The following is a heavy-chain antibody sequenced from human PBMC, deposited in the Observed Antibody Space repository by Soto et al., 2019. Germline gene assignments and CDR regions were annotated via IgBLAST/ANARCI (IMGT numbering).Heavy chain of an antibody. V-gene: IGHV3-23*01. CDR1: GFTFSNYA. J-gene: IGHJ6*02. D-gene: IGHD4-4*01. CDR2: IGVSGTGT. CDR3: AKLTTVNDNVGYYYGLDV. Sequence: GGSLRLSCAASGFTFSNYAMHWVRQAPGKGLEWVSGIGVSGTGTYYAGSVKGRFTISRDNSKNTVYLQMNSLRAEDTAVYYCAKLTTVNDNVGYYYGLDVWGQGTTVTVSS.